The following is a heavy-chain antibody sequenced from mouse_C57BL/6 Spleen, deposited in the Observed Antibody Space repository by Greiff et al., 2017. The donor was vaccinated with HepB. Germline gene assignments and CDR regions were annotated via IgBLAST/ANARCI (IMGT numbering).Heavy chain of an antibody. CDR2: IRLKSDNYAT. J-gene: IGHJ2*01. Sequence: EVQLQESGGGLVQPGGSMKLSCVASGFTFSNYWMNWVRQSPEKGLEWVAQIRLKSDNYATHYAESVKGRFTISRDDSKSSVYLQMNNLRAEDTGIYYCTVWAVDYWGQGTTLTVSS. V-gene: IGHV6-3*01. CDR3: TVWAVDY. CDR1: GFTFSNYW. D-gene: IGHD4-1*01.